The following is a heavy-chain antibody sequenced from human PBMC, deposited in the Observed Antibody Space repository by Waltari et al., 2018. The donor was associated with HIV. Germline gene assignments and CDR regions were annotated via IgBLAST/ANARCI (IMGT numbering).Heavy chain of an antibody. CDR3: ARDPRLYCSSTSCYSPYYYYGMDV. CDR2: IYTSGST. CDR1: GGSISSGSYY. V-gene: IGHV4-61*02. J-gene: IGHJ6*02. Sequence: QVQLQESGPGLVKPSQTLSLPCTVSGGSISSGSYYWSWIRQPPGTGREWNGRIYTSGSTNYNPSLKSRVTISVDTSKNQFSLKLSSVTAADTAVYYCARDPRLYCSSTSCYSPYYYYGMDVWGQGTTVTVSS. D-gene: IGHD2-2*01.